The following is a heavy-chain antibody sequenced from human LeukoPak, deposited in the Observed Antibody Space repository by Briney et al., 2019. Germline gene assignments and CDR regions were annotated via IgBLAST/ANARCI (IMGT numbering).Heavy chain of an antibody. D-gene: IGHD3-3*01. V-gene: IGHV4-38-2*01. Sequence: SETLSLTCAVSGYSLGKNYYWGWIRQSPGKELEWIGRIYGRASTSYNPSLMNRVTMSVDTSKNHFSLQLTSVTAADTAVYYCARYDSRGSASTKFDYWGPGIQVTVSS. CDR1: GYSLGKNYY. CDR2: IYGRAST. CDR3: ARYDSRGSASTKFDY. J-gene: IGHJ4*02.